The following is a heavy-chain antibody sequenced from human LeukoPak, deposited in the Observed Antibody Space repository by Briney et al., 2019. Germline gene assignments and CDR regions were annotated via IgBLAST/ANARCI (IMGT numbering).Heavy chain of an antibody. CDR2: IFPSGGEI. Sequence: GGSLRPSCAAAGLTFSTFAMIWVRKHPGKGLEWVSSIFPSGGEIHYADSVRGRFTISRDNSKSTLSLQMNSLRAEDTAIYYCATYRQVLLPFESWGQGTLVTVSS. J-gene: IGHJ4*02. V-gene: IGHV3-23*01. D-gene: IGHD2-8*02. CDR1: GLTFSTFA. CDR3: ATYRQVLLPFES.